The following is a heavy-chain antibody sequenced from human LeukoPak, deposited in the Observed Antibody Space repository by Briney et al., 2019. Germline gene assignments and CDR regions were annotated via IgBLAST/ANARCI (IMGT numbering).Heavy chain of an antibody. V-gene: IGHV3-23*01. CDR3: AKMRGRYYHSYYMDA. J-gene: IGHJ6*03. Sequence: PGGSLRLSCAASGFTFSSYAMSWVRQAPGKGLEWVSAISGSGGSTYYADSVKGRFTVSRDNSKSTLYLQMNSLTAEDTAVYYCAKMRGRYYHSYYMDAWGKGTTVTVSS. CDR2: ISGSGGST. CDR1: GFTFSSYA.